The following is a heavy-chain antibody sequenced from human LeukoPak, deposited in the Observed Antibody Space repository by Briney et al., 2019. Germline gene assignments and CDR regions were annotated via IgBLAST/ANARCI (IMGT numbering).Heavy chain of an antibody. CDR2: ISHDGSSE. Sequence: GRSLRLSCAASGFTFSNYAMHWVRQAPGKGLEWVALISHDGSSEYYGDSMKGRFTISRDNSRNTFYLQMNSLRAEDTAVYYCARDCGGGSCYGPYDAFDIWGQGTMVTVSS. J-gene: IGHJ3*02. CDR1: GFTFSNYA. CDR3: ARDCGGGSCYGPYDAFDI. V-gene: IGHV3-30*03. D-gene: IGHD2-15*01.